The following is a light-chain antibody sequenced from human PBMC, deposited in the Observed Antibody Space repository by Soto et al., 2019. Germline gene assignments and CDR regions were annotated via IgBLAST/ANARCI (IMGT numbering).Light chain of an antibody. CDR3: RSYTSSSTYV. J-gene: IGLJ1*01. V-gene: IGLV2-14*01. CDR2: DVS. CDR1: SSDVGGYNY. Sequence: QSALTQPASVSGSPGQSITISCTGTSSDVGGYNYVSWYQQHPGKAPKLMIYDVSNRPSGVSNRFSGSKSGNTASLTISGLQAEDEAVYYCRSYTSSSTYVLGTGTKVTVL.